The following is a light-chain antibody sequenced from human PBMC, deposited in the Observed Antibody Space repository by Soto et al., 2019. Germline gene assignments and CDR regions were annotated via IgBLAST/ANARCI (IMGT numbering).Light chain of an antibody. CDR1: SGDVGGYNY. J-gene: IGLJ2*01. Sequence: QSALTQPASVSGSPGQSITISCTGTSGDVGGYNYVSWYQQHPGKAHKLMIYDVSNRPSGVSTRFSGSKSGNTASRTISGLHAEDEADYYCSSYTNGRTLAAFGGGTQLTVL. CDR2: DVS. V-gene: IGLV2-14*01. CDR3: SSYTNGRTLAA.